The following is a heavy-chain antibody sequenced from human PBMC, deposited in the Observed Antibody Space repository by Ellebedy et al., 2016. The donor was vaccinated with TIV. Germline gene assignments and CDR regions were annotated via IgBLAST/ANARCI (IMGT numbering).Heavy chain of an antibody. D-gene: IGHD3-10*01. CDR2: INQDGSDK. CDR3: ATDGSYGDYRSPAHAFVF. CDR1: GFSFRSYW. J-gene: IGHJ3*01. V-gene: IGHV3-7*01. Sequence: GESLKISCGASGFSFRSYWMTWVRQAPGKGLEWVANINQDGSDKYYVDSLRGRFTISRDNAKNSLFLQMNSLRAEDTAVYYCATDGSYGDYRSPAHAFVFWGQGTMVSVAS.